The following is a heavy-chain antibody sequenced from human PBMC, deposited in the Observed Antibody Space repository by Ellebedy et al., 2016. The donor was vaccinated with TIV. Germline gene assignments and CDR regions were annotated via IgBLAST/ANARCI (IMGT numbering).Heavy chain of an antibody. J-gene: IGHJ6*02. V-gene: IGHV3-30*03. CDR3: TRGKARTGYQYGMDL. CDR2: ISYDGSNK. Sequence: PGGSLRLSCAASGFTFSSYSMNWVRQAPGKGLEWVAVISYDGSNKYYADSVKGRFTISRDNPKNTLYLQMNSLRAEDTAVYFCTRGKARTGYQYGMDLWGQGTTVAVSS. CDR1: GFTFSSYS. D-gene: IGHD6-13*01.